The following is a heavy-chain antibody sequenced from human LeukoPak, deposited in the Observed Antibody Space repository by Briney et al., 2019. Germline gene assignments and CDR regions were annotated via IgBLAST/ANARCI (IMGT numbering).Heavy chain of an antibody. Sequence: GGSLRLSCAASGFTFRSYAMSWVRQAPGKGLEWVLAISGSGTSTYNADSVKGRFTISRDNSKNTLYLQMNSLRAEDTAVYYCEGTYYYDSSDDYWGQGALVTVSS. J-gene: IGHJ4*02. CDR3: EGTYYYDSSDDY. CDR1: GFTFRSYA. V-gene: IGHV3-23*01. D-gene: IGHD3-22*01. CDR2: ISGSGTST.